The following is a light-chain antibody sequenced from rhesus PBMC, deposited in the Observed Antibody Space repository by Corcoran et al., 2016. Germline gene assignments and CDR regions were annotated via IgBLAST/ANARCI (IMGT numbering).Light chain of an antibody. CDR3: QHYGSRPLYS. V-gene: IGKV1-22*01. J-gene: IGKJ2*01. CDR1: QDIISW. CDR2: KAS. Sequence: DIQMTQSPSSLSASVGDTVTITCRASQDIISWLDWYQQKPGKAPKLLIYKASKLQSGVPSRFSGSGTGTDFTLTISSRQSEDFATYYCQHYGSRPLYSFGQGTKVEI.